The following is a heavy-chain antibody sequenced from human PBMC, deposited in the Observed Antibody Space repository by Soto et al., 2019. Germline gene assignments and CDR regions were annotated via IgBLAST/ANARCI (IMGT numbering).Heavy chain of an antibody. V-gene: IGHV4-61*01. CDR3: TTQGFGGLHGLVYV. Sequence: QVQLQESGPGLVKPSETLSLTCTVSGGSISSINNHFSNHYCSWIRLSPGKGLEWIGYISNIGFTRYSPSLTSRVSISVDTSKNQFSLKLTSVPAADTAVYYCTTQGFGGLHGLVYVWGQGTTVTVSS. J-gene: IGHJ6*02. CDR1: GGSISSINNHFSNHY. CDR2: ISNIGFT. D-gene: IGHD3-10*01.